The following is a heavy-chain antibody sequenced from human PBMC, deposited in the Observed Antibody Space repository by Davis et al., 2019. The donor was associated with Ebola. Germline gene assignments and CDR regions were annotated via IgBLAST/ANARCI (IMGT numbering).Heavy chain of an antibody. CDR1: GYTFTSYG. D-gene: IGHD5-18*01. CDR2: ISAYNGNT. V-gene: IGHV1-18*04. CDR3: ARDLGMVKSYYFDY. J-gene: IGHJ4*02. Sequence: AASVKVSCKASGYTFTSYGISWVRQAPGQGLEWMGWISAYNGNTNYAQKLQGRVTMTTDTSTSTAYVELRSLRSDDTAVHYCARDLGMVKSYYFDYWGQGTLVTVSS.